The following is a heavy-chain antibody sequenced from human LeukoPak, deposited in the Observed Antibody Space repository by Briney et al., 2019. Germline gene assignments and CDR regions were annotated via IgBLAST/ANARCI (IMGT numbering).Heavy chain of an antibody. J-gene: IGHJ2*01. D-gene: IGHD6-6*01. Sequence: GGSLRLSCAASGFTFSSYDMHWVRQATGKGLEWVSTIGTAGDTYYPGSVKGRFTISRENAKNSLYLQMNSLRAGDTAVYYCARGRYSSSSGRYFDLWGRGTLVTVSS. V-gene: IGHV3-13*01. CDR1: GFTFSSYD. CDR2: IGTAGDT. CDR3: ARGRYSSSSGRYFDL.